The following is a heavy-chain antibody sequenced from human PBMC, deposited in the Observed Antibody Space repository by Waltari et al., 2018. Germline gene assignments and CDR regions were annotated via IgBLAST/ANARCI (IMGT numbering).Heavy chain of an antibody. CDR1: GGSISSSNW. CDR3: ARGGRWLQFIDY. D-gene: IGHD5-12*01. Sequence: QVQLQESGPGLVKPSQTLSLTCTVSGGSISSSNWWSWVRQPPGKGLEWIGEIYHSGSTNSYPSLKSRVTISVDKSKNQFSRKLSSVTAADTAVYYCARGGRWLQFIDYWGQGTLVIVSS. J-gene: IGHJ4*02. CDR2: IYHSGST. V-gene: IGHV4-4*02.